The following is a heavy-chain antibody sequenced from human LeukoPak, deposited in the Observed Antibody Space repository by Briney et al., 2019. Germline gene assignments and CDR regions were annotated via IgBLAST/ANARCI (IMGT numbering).Heavy chain of an antibody. CDR1: GGSFSGYY. D-gene: IGHD4-11*01. CDR2: INHSGST. V-gene: IGHV4-34*09. CDR3: ARVQYLRPDVEWFDP. J-gene: IGHJ5*02. Sequence: HPSETLSLTCAVYGGSFSGYYWSWIRQPPGKGLEWIGEINHSGSTYYNPSLKSRVTISVDTSKNQFSLKLSSVTAADTAVYYCARVQYLRPDVEWFDPWGQGTLVTVSS.